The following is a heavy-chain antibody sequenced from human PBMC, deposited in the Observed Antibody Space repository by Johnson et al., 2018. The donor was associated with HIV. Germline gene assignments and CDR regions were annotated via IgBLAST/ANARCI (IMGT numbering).Heavy chain of an antibody. D-gene: IGHD2-8*02. V-gene: IGHV3-9*01. J-gene: IGHJ3*02. Sequence: VQLVESGGGLVQPGRSLRLSCAASGFTFDDFAMHWVRQAPGKGLEWVSGISWNSGTIAYADSVKGRFTMSRDNAKNSLYLQMNSLRAEDTALYYCARSMYWPDAFDIWGQGTMVTVSS. CDR3: ARSMYWPDAFDI. CDR1: GFTFDDFA. CDR2: ISWNSGTI.